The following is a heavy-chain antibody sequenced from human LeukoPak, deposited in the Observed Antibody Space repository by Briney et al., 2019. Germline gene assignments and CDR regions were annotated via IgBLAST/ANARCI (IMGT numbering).Heavy chain of an antibody. CDR3: ARTSGLGTSIDY. CDR2: IYHSGST. D-gene: IGHD3-22*01. J-gene: IGHJ4*02. CDR1: GGSISSGGYS. V-gene: IGHV4-30-2*01. Sequence: SQTLSLTCAVSGGSISSGGYSWGWIRQPPGKGLEWIGYIYHSGSTYYNPSLKSRVTISVDGSKNQFSLKLSSVTAADAAVYYCARTSGLGTSIDYWGQGTLVTVSS.